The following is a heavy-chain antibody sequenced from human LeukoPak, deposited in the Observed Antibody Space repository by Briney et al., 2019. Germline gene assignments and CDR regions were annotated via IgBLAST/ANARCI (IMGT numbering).Heavy chain of an antibody. V-gene: IGHV3-23*01. J-gene: IGHJ5*02. CDR1: GFTFTNYA. Sequence: GGSLRLSCAASGFTFTNYAMTWVRQAPGKGLEWVSVISGSGSNTDYADSVKGRFTISRDNSKNTMDLQMNSLRVEDTAVYHCTRYDSSRFDPWGQGTLVIVSS. CDR2: ISGSGSNT. CDR3: TRYDSSRFDP. D-gene: IGHD3-3*01.